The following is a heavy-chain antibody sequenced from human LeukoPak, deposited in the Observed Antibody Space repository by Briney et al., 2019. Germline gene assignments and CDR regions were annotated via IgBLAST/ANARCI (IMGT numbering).Heavy chain of an antibody. Sequence: ASVQVSCKASRYTFTNYAMHWVRQAPGQRLEWMGWINAGNGNTKYSQKFQGRVTVTRDTSASTAYMELSSLRSEDTAVYYCARPDYGDTPPRYWGQGTLVTVSS. CDR2: INAGNGNT. CDR1: RYTFTNYA. J-gene: IGHJ4*02. CDR3: ARPDYGDTPPRY. D-gene: IGHD4-17*01. V-gene: IGHV1-3*01.